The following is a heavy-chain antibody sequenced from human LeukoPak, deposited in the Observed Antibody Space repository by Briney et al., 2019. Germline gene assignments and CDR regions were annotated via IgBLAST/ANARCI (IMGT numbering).Heavy chain of an antibody. CDR1: GXSFPKSC. J-gene: IGHJ4*02. V-gene: IGHV5-51*01. D-gene: IGHD2/OR15-2a*01. CDR3: ARPDYFASHD. Sequence: GESLKISFKASGXSFPKSCIGWVRQMPGKGLEWMAIVYPDDSRTKYSPSFQGQVTISADKSINTAYLQWSSLRASDTAMYYCARPDYFASHDWGQGTLVTVSS. CDR2: VYPDDSRT.